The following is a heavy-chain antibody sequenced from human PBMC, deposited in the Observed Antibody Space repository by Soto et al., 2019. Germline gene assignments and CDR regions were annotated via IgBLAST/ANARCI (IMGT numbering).Heavy chain of an antibody. CDR3: AKSSMISRGYSYGFFDY. D-gene: IGHD5-18*01. CDR1: GFTFSSYA. CDR2: ISGSGGST. Sequence: EVQLLESGGGLVQPGGSLRLSCAASGFTFSSYAMSWVRQAPGKGLEWVSAISGSGGSTYYADSVKGRFTISRDNSKNTLYLQMNSLRAEDTAVYYCAKSSMISRGYSYGFFDYWGQGTLVTVSS. J-gene: IGHJ4*02. V-gene: IGHV3-23*01.